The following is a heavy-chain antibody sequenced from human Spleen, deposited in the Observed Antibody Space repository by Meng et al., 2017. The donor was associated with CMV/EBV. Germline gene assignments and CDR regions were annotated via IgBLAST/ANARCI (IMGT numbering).Heavy chain of an antibody. V-gene: IGHV3-30*02. CDR2: IRNDGSKE. CDR3: AKSRRYSGYGFDIDH. Sequence: SGFTFRSYGMHWVRQAPGRGLEWVAFIRNDGSKEHSAESMEGRLTITRDNSENTLFLQINSLRPDDTAVYHCAKSRRYSGYGFDIDHWGQGTLVT. J-gene: IGHJ4*02. D-gene: IGHD5-12*01. CDR1: GFTFRSYG.